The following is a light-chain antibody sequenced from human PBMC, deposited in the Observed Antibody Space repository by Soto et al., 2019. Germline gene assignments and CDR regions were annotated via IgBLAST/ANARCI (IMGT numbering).Light chain of an antibody. CDR1: QSIASD. Sequence: EIVMTQSPATLSVSPGGRVTLSCRASQSIASDLAWYQQKPGQAPRLLIYGASDRATGIPDRFTGSGSGTDFTLTINRLEPEDFAVYFCQQYGSSPQTFGQGTKVDIK. CDR2: GAS. V-gene: IGKV3-20*01. CDR3: QQYGSSPQT. J-gene: IGKJ1*01.